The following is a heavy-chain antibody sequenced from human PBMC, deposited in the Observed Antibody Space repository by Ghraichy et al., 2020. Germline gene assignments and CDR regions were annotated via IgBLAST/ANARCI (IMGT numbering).Heavy chain of an antibody. J-gene: IGHJ3*02. D-gene: IGHD6-13*01. CDR2: IYWDDDK. CDR3: AHESIAAAGNAFDI. V-gene: IGHV2-5*02. CDR1: GFSLSTSGVG. Sequence: SGPTLVKPTQTLTLTCTFSGFSLSTSGVGVGWIRQPPGKALEWLALIYWDDDKRYSPSLKSRLTITKDTSKNQVVLTMTNMDPVDTATYYCAHESIAAAGNAFDIWGQGTMVTVSS.